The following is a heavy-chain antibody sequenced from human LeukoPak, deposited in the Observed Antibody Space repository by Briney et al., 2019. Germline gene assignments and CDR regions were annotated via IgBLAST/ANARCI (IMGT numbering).Heavy chain of an antibody. CDR2: IKQDGSEK. CDR3: ARGEKLDIVVVPAASFDY. V-gene: IGHV3-7*04. CDR1: GFTFSSYW. D-gene: IGHD2-2*01. J-gene: IGHJ4*02. Sequence: GGSLRLSCAASGFTFSSYWMSWVRQAPGKGLEWVANIKQDGSEKYYVDSVKGRFTISRDNAKNSLYLQMNSLRAEDTAVYYCARGEKLDIVVVPAASFDYWGQGTLVTVSS.